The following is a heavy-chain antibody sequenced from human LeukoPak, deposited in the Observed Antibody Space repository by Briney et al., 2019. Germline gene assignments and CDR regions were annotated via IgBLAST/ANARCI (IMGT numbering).Heavy chain of an antibody. Sequence: SETLSLTCIVSGGSISSYYWTWIRQPPGKGLEWIGYLYYSGSTNYNPSLKSRVTISVDTSKNQFSLKLSSVTAADTAVYYCARGRRQYDVLTGYYWFDDWGQGTLVTVSS. V-gene: IGHV4-59*01. D-gene: IGHD3-9*01. CDR3: ARGRRQYDVLTGYYWFDD. J-gene: IGHJ5*02. CDR1: GGSISSYY. CDR2: LYYSGST.